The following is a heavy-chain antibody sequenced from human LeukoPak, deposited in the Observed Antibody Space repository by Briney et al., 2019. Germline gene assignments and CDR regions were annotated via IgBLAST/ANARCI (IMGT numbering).Heavy chain of an antibody. D-gene: IGHD5-18*01. CDR3: ARGGGRGYSYGFDY. CDR1: GGSISSYY. CDR2: INHSGST. V-gene: IGHV4-34*01. J-gene: IGHJ4*02. Sequence: PSETLSLTCTVSGGSISSYYWSWIRQPPGKGLEWIGEINHSGSTNYNPSLKSRVTISVDTSKNQFSLKLSSVTAADTAVYYCARGGGRGYSYGFDYWGQGTLVTVSS.